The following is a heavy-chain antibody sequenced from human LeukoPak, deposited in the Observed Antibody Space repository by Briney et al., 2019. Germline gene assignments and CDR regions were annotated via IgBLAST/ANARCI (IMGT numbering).Heavy chain of an antibody. CDR2: IYYSGST. J-gene: IGHJ4*02. Sequence: SQTLSLTCTVSGGSISSGDYYWSWIRQPPAKGLEWIGYIYYSGSTYYNPSLKSRVTISVDTSKNQFSLKLSSVTAADTAVYYCARDGLSGYDQPFDYWGQGTLVTVSS. V-gene: IGHV4-30-4*01. D-gene: IGHD5-12*01. CDR1: GGSISSGDYY. CDR3: ARDGLSGYDQPFDY.